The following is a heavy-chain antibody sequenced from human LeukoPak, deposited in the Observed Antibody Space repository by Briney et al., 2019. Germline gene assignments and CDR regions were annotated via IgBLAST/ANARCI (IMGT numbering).Heavy chain of an antibody. D-gene: IGHD6-19*01. Sequence: ASVKVSCKASGYTFTSYDINWVRQATGQGLEWMGWMNPNSGNTGYAQKFQGRVTFTADKSTSTAYMELSSLRSEDTAVYYCARKYDSSFDYWGQGTLVTVSS. J-gene: IGHJ4*02. CDR2: MNPNSGNT. V-gene: IGHV1-8*01. CDR1: GYTFTSYD. CDR3: ARKYDSSFDY.